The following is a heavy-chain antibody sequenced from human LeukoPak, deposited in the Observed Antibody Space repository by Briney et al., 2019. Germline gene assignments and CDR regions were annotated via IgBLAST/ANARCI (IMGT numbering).Heavy chain of an antibody. Sequence: GGSLRLSCAASGFTFSSYAMHWVRQAPGKGLEWVSGISWNSGSIGYADSVKGRFTISRDNAKNSLYLQMNSLRAEDTAVYYCARCGGYDSVWFDPWGQGTLVTVSS. V-gene: IGHV3-9*01. CDR3: ARCGGYDSVWFDP. CDR2: ISWNSGSI. CDR1: GFTFSSYA. D-gene: IGHD5-12*01. J-gene: IGHJ5*02.